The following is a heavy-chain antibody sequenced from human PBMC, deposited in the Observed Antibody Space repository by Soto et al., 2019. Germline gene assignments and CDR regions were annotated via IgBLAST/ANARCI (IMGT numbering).Heavy chain of an antibody. CDR1: GYSFTSYW. D-gene: IGHD4-17*01. V-gene: IGHV5-51*01. CDR2: IYPGDSDT. Sequence: PGESLKISCKGSGYSFTSYWIGWVRQMPGKGLEWMGIIYPGDSDTRYSPSFQGQVTISADKSISTAYLQWSSLKASDTAMYYCARQRVDYGGNPNHPIDYWGQGTLVTVSS. CDR3: ARQRVDYGGNPNHPIDY. J-gene: IGHJ4*02.